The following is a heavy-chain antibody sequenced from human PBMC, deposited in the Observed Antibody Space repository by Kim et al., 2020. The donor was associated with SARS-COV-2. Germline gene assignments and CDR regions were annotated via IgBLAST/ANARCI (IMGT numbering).Heavy chain of an antibody. CDR3: ARDRGLVGTMVRGVITPYYYYGMDV. CDR1: GFTFSSYA. V-gene: IGHV3-30*04. CDR2: ISYDGSNK. J-gene: IGHJ6*02. Sequence: GGSLRLSCAASGFTFSSYAMHWVRQAPGKGLEWVAVISYDGSNKYYADSVKGRFTISRDNSKNTLYLQMNSLRAEDTAVYYCARDRGLVGTMVRGVITPYYYYGMDVWGQGTTVTVSS. D-gene: IGHD3-10*01.